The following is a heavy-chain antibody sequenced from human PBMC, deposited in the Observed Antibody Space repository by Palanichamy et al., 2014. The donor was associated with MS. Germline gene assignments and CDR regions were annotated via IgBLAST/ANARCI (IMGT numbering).Heavy chain of an antibody. D-gene: IGHD2/OR15-2a*01. CDR2: IYYSGST. CDR1: GGSISSYY. J-gene: IGHJ4*02. Sequence: QVQLQESGPGLVKPSETLSLTCTVSGGSISSYYWNWIRQPPGKGLEWIGYIYYSGSTNYNPSLKSRVTMSVDTSKNQFSLKVNSATAADTAVHYCARSTVWHYFDYWGQGTLVTVSS. V-gene: IGHV4-59*08. CDR3: ARSTVWHYFDY.